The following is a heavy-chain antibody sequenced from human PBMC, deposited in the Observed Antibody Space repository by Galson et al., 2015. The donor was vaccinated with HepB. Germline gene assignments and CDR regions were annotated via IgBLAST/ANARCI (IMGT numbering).Heavy chain of an antibody. CDR3: ARRYSSRPSHYYGMDV. CDR1: GFTVSSNY. V-gene: IGHV3-66*01. J-gene: IGHJ6*02. CDR2: IYSGGST. Sequence: SLRLSCAASGFTVSSNYMSWVRQAPGKGLEWVSVIYSGGSTYYADSVKGRFTISRDNSKNTLYLQMNSLRSEDTAVYYCARRYSSRPSHYYGMDVWGQGTTVTVSS. D-gene: IGHD6-13*01.